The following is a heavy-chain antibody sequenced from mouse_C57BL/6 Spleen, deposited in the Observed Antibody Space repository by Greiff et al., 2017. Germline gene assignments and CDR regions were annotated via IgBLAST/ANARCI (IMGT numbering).Heavy chain of an antibody. Sequence: QVQLQHPGAELVKPGASVKLSCKASGYTFTSYWMHWVKQRPGQGLEWIGMIHPNSGSTNYNEKFKSKATLTVDKSSSTAYMQLSSLTSEDSAVYYCARSAYYSNFRYFDVWGTGTTVTVSS. V-gene: IGHV1-64*01. CDR2: IHPNSGST. D-gene: IGHD2-5*01. J-gene: IGHJ1*03. CDR1: GYTFTSYW. CDR3: ARSAYYSNFRYFDV.